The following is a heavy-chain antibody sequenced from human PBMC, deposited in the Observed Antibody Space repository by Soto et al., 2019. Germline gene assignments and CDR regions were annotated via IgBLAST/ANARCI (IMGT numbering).Heavy chain of an antibody. V-gene: IGHV1-18*01. J-gene: IGHJ5*02. CDR2: IGADNGDT. CDR3: ARDWKGAEGFDP. D-gene: IGHD1-1*01. Sequence: QVQLVQSGAEVKKPGASVKVSCKASGYTFSTYGFSWVRQAPGQGLEWMGWIGADNGDTNYAQNFQGRVTMTTDTSTTTYYMELRRLTSDDTAVYFCARDWKGAEGFDPWGQGTLVTVSS. CDR1: GYTFSTYG.